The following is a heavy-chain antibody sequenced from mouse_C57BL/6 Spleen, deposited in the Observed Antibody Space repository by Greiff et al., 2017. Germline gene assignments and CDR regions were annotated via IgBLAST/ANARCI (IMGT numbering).Heavy chain of an antibody. CDR2: INPSSGYT. Sequence: VHLVESGAELAKPGASVKLSCKASGYTFTSYWMHWVKQRPGQGLEWIGYINPSSGYTKYNQKFKDKATLTADKSSSTAYMQLSSLTYEDSAVYYCARSSPSYYGNSYWYFDVWGTGTTVTVSS. CDR3: ARSSPSYYGNSYWYFDV. V-gene: IGHV1-7*01. D-gene: IGHD2-10*01. J-gene: IGHJ1*03. CDR1: GYTFTSYW.